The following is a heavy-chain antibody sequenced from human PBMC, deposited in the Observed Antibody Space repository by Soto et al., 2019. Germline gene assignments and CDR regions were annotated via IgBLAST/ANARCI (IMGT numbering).Heavy chain of an antibody. J-gene: IGHJ6*02. V-gene: IGHV1-69*13. D-gene: IGHD3-10*01. CDR2: IIPVFGTT. CDR1: GGTFSNYT. Sequence: SVKVSCKASGGTFSNYTISWVRQAPGQGLEWMGGIIPVFGTTDYEQKFQGRVTITADGSTSTAYMKLSSLRSADTAVYYCARRGSYYYYGMDVWGQGTTVTVSS. CDR3: ARRGSYYYYGMDV.